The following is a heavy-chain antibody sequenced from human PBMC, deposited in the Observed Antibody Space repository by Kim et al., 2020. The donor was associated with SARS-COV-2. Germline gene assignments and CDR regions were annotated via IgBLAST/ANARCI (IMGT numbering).Heavy chain of an antibody. CDR1: GFTFSTFA. D-gene: IGHD6-6*01. Sequence: GGSLRLSCAASGFTFSTFAMSWVRQAPGKGLDWVSAISASGSNKYYADSVRGRFTISRDNSKNTLSLQMDSLRAEDTAVYYCAKGVPSSSLGGGGFDIWGQGTVVTVSS. V-gene: IGHV3-23*01. CDR2: ISASGSNK. CDR3: AKGVPSSSLGGGGFDI. J-gene: IGHJ3*02.